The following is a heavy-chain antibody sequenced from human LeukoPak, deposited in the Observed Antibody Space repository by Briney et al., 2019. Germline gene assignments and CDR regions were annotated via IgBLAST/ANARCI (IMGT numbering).Heavy chain of an antibody. V-gene: IGHV4-34*01. J-gene: IGHJ6*02. CDR1: GGSFSGYY. D-gene: IGHD6-13*01. CDR3: ARWCSRQQLPSGYYYYGMDV. Sequence: SETLSLTCAVYGGSFSGYYWSWIRQPPGKGLEWIGEINHSGSTNYNPSLKSRVTISVDTSKNQFSLKLSSVTAADTAVYYCARWCSRQQLPSGYYYYGMDVWGQGTTVTVSS. CDR2: INHSGST.